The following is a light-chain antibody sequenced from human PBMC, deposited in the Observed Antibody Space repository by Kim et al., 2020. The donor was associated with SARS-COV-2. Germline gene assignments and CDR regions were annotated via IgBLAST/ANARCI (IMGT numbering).Light chain of an antibody. J-gene: IGKJ1*01. V-gene: IGKV1-5*03. CDR2: KAS. CDR1: QSISSW. Sequence: SASVGNRVTNTCRASQSISSWLAWYQQKAGKGPKLLIHKASSLESGVPSRFSGSGSGKEFTLSISSLQPDDLATYYCQQYSTGCTFGQGTKVDIK. CDR3: QQYSTGCT.